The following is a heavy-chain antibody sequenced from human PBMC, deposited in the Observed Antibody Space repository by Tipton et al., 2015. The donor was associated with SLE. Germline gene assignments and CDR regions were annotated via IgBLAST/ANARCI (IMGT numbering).Heavy chain of an antibody. CDR2: IFYSGIT. CDR3: AREEGSGGGILDY. Sequence: TLSLTCTVSGGSISRYYCSWIRQSPGKGLEWIGTIFYSGITNDNPSLKSRITISVDSFKNQFSLRLNSVTAADTAIYYCAREEGSGGGILDYWGQGILVTVSS. D-gene: IGHD2-15*01. V-gene: IGHV4-59*01. J-gene: IGHJ4*02. CDR1: GGSISRYY.